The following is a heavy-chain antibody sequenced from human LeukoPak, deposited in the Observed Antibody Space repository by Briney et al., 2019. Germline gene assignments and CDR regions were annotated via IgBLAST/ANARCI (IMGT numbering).Heavy chain of an antibody. CDR3: ARDSYAAGVVTKVLDY. J-gene: IGHJ4*02. CDR2: ISSSSSYI. Sequence: GGSLRLSCAASGFTFSSYSMNWVRQAPGKGLEWVSSISSSSSYIYYADSVKGRFTISRDNAKNSLYLQMNSLRAEDTAVYYCARDSYAAGVVTKVLDYWGQGTLVTVSS. V-gene: IGHV3-21*01. D-gene: IGHD3-3*01. CDR1: GFTFSSYS.